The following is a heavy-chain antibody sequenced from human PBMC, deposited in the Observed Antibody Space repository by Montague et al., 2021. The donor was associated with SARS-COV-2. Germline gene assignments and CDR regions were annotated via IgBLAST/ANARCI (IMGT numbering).Heavy chain of an antibody. J-gene: IGHJ6*02. V-gene: IGHV3-30*02. D-gene: IGHD3-10*01. CDR3: VKAQSGSATYYTAGHYYGMDV. Sequence: SLRLSCAASGFMFSNTGMHWVRQAPGKGLEWVAVIRRDGGQSFHVDFMKGRFAISRDNAKNTLYLQMNSLKAEDTAVYYCVKAQSGSATYYTAGHYYGMDVWGQGTTVIVSS. CDR1: GFMFSNTG. CDR2: IRRDGGQS.